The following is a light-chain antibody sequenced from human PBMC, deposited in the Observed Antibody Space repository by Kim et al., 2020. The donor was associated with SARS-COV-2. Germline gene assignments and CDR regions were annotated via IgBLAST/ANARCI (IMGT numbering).Light chain of an antibody. J-gene: IGKJ2*01. CDR1: QSVSSSY. V-gene: IGKV3-20*01. Sequence: WSPGERDTRSCRPSQSVSSSYLAWYQQTPGQAPGLLLYGASSRATGIRDGFSGSGSGTDFTLTGSRLGPEDFAVYYCQQYGSSLYTFGQGTNLEI. CDR3: QQYGSSLYT. CDR2: GAS.